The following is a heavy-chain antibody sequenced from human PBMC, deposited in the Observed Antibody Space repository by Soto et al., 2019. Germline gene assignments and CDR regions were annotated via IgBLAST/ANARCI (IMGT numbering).Heavy chain of an antibody. CDR2: IKTDGTYA. J-gene: IGHJ4*02. D-gene: IGHD3-22*01. CDR3: AAGGSGYYAN. V-gene: IGHV3-74*01. CDR1: GFTFSTYW. Sequence: EVQLVESGGDLVQPGGSLRLSYAASGFTFSTYWMHWVRQAPGKGLLLVSRIKTDGTYATYADSVKGRFTISRDNAKNTLYLQMNSLRVEDAAVYYCAAGGSGYYANWGQGTLVTVSS.